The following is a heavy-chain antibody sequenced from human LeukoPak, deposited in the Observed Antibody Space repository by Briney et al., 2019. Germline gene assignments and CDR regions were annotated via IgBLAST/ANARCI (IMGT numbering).Heavy chain of an antibody. J-gene: IGHJ4*02. CDR3: ARACRGVRGVIRSPGGY. CDR1: GFTFSSYA. D-gene: IGHD3-10*02. V-gene: IGHV3-30-3*01. CDR2: ISYDGSNK. Sequence: GGSLRLSCAASGFTFSSYAMHWVRQAPGKGLEWVAVISYDGSNKYYADSVKGRFTISRDNSKNTLYLQMNSLRAEDTAVYYCARACRGVRGVIRSPGGYWGQGTLVTVSS.